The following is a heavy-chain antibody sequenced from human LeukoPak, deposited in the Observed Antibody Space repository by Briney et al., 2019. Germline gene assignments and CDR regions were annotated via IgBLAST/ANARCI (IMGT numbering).Heavy chain of an antibody. J-gene: IGHJ4*02. V-gene: IGHV1-18*01. Sequence: ASVKVSCKASGYTFTSYGISWVRQAPGQGLEWMGWISAYNGNTNYAQKLQGRVTMTTDTSTSTAYMELRSLRSDDTAVYYCARDWPYDSSAGVDYWGQGTLVTASS. CDR3: ARDWPYDSSAGVDY. D-gene: IGHD3-22*01. CDR1: GYTFTSYG. CDR2: ISAYNGNT.